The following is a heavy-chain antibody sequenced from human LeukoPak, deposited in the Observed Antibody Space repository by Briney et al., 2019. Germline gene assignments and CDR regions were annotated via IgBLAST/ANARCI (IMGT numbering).Heavy chain of an antibody. Sequence: SETLSLTCTVSGGSISSYYWSWIRQPPGKGLEWIGYIYYSGSTNYNPSLKSRVTISVDTSKNQFSLKLSSVTAADTAVYYCARLIRYFDWCPFDYWGQGTLVTVSS. CDR3: ARLIRYFDWCPFDY. V-gene: IGHV4-59*08. J-gene: IGHJ4*02. CDR2: IYYSGST. D-gene: IGHD3-9*01. CDR1: GGSISSYY.